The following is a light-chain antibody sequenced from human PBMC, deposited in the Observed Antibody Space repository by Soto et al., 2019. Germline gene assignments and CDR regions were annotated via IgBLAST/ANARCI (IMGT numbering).Light chain of an antibody. V-gene: IGKV3-20*01. Sequence: EIVLTQSPDSLSLFPGERATLSCRASQTVGRNYVAWFQQKPGQAPRLLIYDASTRATGIPDKFGGSGSGTDFTLTISRLEPEDFAVYDRQQYVNSPITFCHGIRLEIK. CDR1: QTVGRNY. CDR2: DAS. CDR3: QQYVNSPIT. J-gene: IGKJ5*01.